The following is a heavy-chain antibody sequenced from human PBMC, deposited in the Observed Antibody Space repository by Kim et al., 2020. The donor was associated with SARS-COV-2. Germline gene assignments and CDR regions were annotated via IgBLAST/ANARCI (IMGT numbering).Heavy chain of an antibody. J-gene: IGHJ4*02. D-gene: IGHD2-21*02. CDR2: IYHSGNR. Sequence: SETLSLTCGVSGASVSGTDWWSWVRQPPGKGLEWIGEIYHSGNRNYNPSLKSRVTMSVDKSKNQFSLRLSSVTAADTAVYYCARLVYGSFYCGGDCYSDDFWGQGTLVTVSS. V-gene: IGHV4-4*02. CDR3: ARLVYGSFYCGGDCYSDDF. CDR1: GASVSGTDW.